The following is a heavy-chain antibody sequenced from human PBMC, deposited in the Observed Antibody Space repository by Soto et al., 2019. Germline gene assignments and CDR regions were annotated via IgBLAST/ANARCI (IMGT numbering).Heavy chain of an antibody. CDR3: ARVVAAYDFWSGYHYYYYYGMDV. V-gene: IGHV1-18*04. CDR2: ISAYNGNT. D-gene: IGHD3-3*01. CDR1: GYTFTSYG. Sequence: ASVKVSCKASGYTFTSYGISWVRQAPGQGLEWMGWISAYNGNTNYAQKLQGRVTMTTDTSTSTAYMELRSLRSDDTAVYYCARVVAAYDFWSGYHYYYYYGMDVWGQGTTVTVSS. J-gene: IGHJ6*02.